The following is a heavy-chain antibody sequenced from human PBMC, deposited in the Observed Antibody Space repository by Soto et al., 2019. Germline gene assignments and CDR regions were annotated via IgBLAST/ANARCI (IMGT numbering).Heavy chain of an antibody. V-gene: IGHV3-13*05. CDR1: GFTFSSYD. CDR3: ARESPGGQIDY. J-gene: IGHJ4*02. Sequence: EVQLVESGGGLVQPGGSLRLSCAASGFTFSSYDMHWVRQATGKGLEWVSTIGTAGDPYYPASVKGRFTISRENAKNSLQIQMNSLSAGDTAVYYCARESPGGQIDYWGQGTLVTVSS. D-gene: IGHD3-10*01. CDR2: IGTAGDP.